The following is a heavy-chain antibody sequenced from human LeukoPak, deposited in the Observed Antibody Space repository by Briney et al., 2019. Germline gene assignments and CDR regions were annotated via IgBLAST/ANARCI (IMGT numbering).Heavy chain of an antibody. Sequence: ASVKVSCKASGYTFTGYYMHWVRQAPGQGLEWMGWINPNSGGTNYAQKFQGRVTMTRDTSISTAYMELSRLRSDDTAVYYCARVLDGVVDYYMDVWGKGTTVTVSS. CDR1: GYTFTGYY. J-gene: IGHJ6*03. D-gene: IGHD3-16*01. CDR3: ARVLDGVVDYYMDV. V-gene: IGHV1-2*02. CDR2: INPNSGGT.